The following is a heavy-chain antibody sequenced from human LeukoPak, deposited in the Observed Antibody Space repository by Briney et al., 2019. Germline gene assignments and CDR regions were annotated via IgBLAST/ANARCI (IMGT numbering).Heavy chain of an antibody. J-gene: IGHJ4*02. Sequence: PSETLSLTCTVSGGSISSSSYYWGWIRQPPGKGLEWIGCISYSGSTYYNPSLKSRVTISVDTSKNQFSLKLSSVTAADTAVYYCARHFFSSGYAVDYWGQGTLVTVSS. V-gene: IGHV4-39*01. D-gene: IGHD3-22*01. CDR3: ARHFFSSGYAVDY. CDR2: ISYSGST. CDR1: GGSISSSSYY.